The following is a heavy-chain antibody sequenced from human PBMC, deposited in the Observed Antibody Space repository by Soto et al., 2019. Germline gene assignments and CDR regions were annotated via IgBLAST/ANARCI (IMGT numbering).Heavy chain of an antibody. J-gene: IGHJ4*02. CDR3: ARPGDYDFWSGYL. V-gene: IGHV3-21*01. CDR2: ISSSSSYI. CDR1: GFTFSSYS. D-gene: IGHD3-3*01. Sequence: GGSLRLSCAAPGFTFSSYSMNWVRQAPGKGLEWVSSISSSSSYIYYADSVKGRFTISRDNAKNSLYLQMNSLRAEDTAVYYCARPGDYDFWSGYLWGQGTQVTVSS.